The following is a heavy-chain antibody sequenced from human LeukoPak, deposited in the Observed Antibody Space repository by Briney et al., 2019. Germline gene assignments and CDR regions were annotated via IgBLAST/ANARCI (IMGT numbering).Heavy chain of an antibody. D-gene: IGHD5-18*01. CDR2: ISSSSSTI. V-gene: IGHV3-48*01. J-gene: IGHJ4*02. Sequence: GGSLRLSCAASGFTFSSYSMNWVRQAPGKGLEWVSYISSSSSTIYYADSVKGRFTISRDNAKNSLYLQMNSLRVEDTASYYCARDLAYSRLDYWGQGMLVTVSS. CDR1: GFTFSSYS. CDR3: ARDLAYSRLDY.